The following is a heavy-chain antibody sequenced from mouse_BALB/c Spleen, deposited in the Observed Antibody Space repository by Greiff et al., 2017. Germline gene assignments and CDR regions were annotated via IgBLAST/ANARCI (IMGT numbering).Heavy chain of an antibody. CDR3: ARDGNPFAY. CDR1: GYSFTSYY. J-gene: IGHJ3*01. CDR2: IDPFNGGT. V-gene: IGHV1S135*01. D-gene: IGHD2-1*01. Sequence: EVQLQQSGPELMKPGASVKISCKASGYSFTSYYMHWVKQSHGQSLEWIGYIDPFNGGTSYNQKFKGKATLTVDKSSSTAYMHLSSLTSEDSAVYYCARDGNPFAYWGQGTLVTVSA.